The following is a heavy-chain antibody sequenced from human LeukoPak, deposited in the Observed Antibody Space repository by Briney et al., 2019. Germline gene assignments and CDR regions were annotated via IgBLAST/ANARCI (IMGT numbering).Heavy chain of an antibody. J-gene: IGHJ5*02. CDR2: ISGSGGST. Sequence: PGGSLRLSCAASGFTFSSYAMSWVRQAPGKGMEWVSAISGSGGSTYYADSVKGRFTISRDNSKNTLYLQMNSLRAEDTAVYYCAKKLVPYYYDSSGYSWGQGTLVTVSS. CDR3: AKKLVPYYYDSSGYS. CDR1: GFTFSSYA. D-gene: IGHD3-22*01. V-gene: IGHV3-23*01.